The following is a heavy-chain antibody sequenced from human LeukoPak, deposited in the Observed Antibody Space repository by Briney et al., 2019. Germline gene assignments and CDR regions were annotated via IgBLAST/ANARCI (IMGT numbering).Heavy chain of an antibody. CDR3: AITPTGYYIPKTFDY. CDR1: GFTFSSYW. CDR2: IKQDGSEE. D-gene: IGHD3-9*01. J-gene: IGHJ4*02. V-gene: IGHV3-7*01. Sequence: GGSLRLSCAASGFTFSSYWMSWVRQAPGKGLEWVANIKQDGSEEYYVDSVKGRFTISRDNAKNSLYLQMDSLRAEDTAVYYCAITPTGYYIPKTFDYWGQGTLVTVSS.